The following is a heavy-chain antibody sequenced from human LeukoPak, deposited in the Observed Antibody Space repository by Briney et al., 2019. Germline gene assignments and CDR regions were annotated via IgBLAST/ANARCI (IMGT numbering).Heavy chain of an antibody. Sequence: GGSLRLSCAASGFTFSSYSMNWVRQAPGKGLEWVSSISSSSSYIYYADSVKGRFTISRDNAKNSLYPQMNSLRAEDTTVYYCARDPFIAVAGTRYWFDPWGQGTLVTVSS. V-gene: IGHV3-21*01. CDR1: GFTFSSYS. D-gene: IGHD6-19*01. CDR2: ISSSSSYI. J-gene: IGHJ5*02. CDR3: ARDPFIAVAGTRYWFDP.